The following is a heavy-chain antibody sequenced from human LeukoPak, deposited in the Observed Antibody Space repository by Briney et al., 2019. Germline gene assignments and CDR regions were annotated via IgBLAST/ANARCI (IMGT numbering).Heavy chain of an antibody. V-gene: IGHV7-4-1*02. CDR2: INTNTGNP. J-gene: IGHJ5*02. CDR1: GYTFTSYA. D-gene: IGHD6-13*01. Sequence: ASVKVSCKASGYTFTSYAMNWVRQAPGQGLEWMGWINTNTGNPTYAQGFTGRFVYSLDTSVSTAYLQISSLKAEDTAVYYCARVLVEWTNIAAAGGGIFNNWFDPWGQGTLVTVSS. CDR3: ARVLVEWTNIAAAGGGIFNNWFDP.